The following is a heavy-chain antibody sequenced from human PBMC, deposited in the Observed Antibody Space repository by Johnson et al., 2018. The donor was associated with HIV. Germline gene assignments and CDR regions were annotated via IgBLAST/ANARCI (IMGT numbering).Heavy chain of an antibody. D-gene: IGHD3-22*01. CDR1: GFTVSSNY. V-gene: IGHV3-53*01. Sequence: QLVESGGGLIQPGGSLRLSCAASGFTVSSNYMSWVRQAPGKGLEWVSVIYSGGSTYYADSVKGRFTISRDNSKNTLYLQMNSLRAEDTAVYYCARVVVITYHDAFDIWGQGTMVTVSS. CDR3: ARVVVITYHDAFDI. CDR2: IYSGGST. J-gene: IGHJ3*02.